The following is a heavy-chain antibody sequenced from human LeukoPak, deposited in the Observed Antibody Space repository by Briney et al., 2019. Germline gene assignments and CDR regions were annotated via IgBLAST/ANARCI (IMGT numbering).Heavy chain of an antibody. CDR3: ASMEVTIFGVVP. D-gene: IGHD3-3*01. J-gene: IGHJ5*02. CDR2: INWNGGST. V-gene: IGHV3-20*01. Sequence: PGGSLRLSRVASGFTFDDYGMSWVRQAPGKGLEWVSGINWNGGSTGYADSVKGRFTISRDNAKNSLYLQMNSLRAEDTALYHCASMEVTIFGVVPWGQGTLVTVSS. CDR1: GFTFDDYG.